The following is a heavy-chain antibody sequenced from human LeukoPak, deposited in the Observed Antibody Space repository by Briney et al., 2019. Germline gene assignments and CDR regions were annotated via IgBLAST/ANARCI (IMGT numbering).Heavy chain of an antibody. CDR3: ARVFHGSVGDYVELYHYYYYMDV. D-gene: IGHD4-17*01. Sequence: GGSLRLSCAASGFTFSSYEMNWVRQAPGKGLEWVSYISSSGSTIYYADSVKGRFTISRDNAKNSLYLQMNSLRAEDTAVYYCARVFHGSVGDYVELYHYYYYMDVWGKGTTVTVSS. J-gene: IGHJ6*03. V-gene: IGHV3-48*03. CDR2: ISSSGSTI. CDR1: GFTFSSYE.